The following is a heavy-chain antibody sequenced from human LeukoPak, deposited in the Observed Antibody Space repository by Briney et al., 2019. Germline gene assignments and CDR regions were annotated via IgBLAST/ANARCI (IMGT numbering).Heavy chain of an antibody. J-gene: IGHJ4*02. CDR3: AKVSYSGYDLDY. CDR1: GFTFSSYA. D-gene: IGHD5-12*01. V-gene: IGHV3-23*01. CDR2: ISGSGGST. Sequence: GGSLRLSCAASGFTFSSYATSWVRQAPGKGLEWVSAISGSGGSTYYADSVKGRFTISRDNSKNTLYLQMNSLRAEDTAVYYCAKVSYSGYDLDYWGQGTLVTVSS.